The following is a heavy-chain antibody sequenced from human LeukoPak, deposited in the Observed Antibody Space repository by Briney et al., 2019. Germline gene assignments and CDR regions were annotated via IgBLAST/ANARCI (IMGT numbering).Heavy chain of an antibody. Sequence: AGSLRLSRPASGLTLHTYWMHWLRPAPGKGVVWVARVNREGTTTTYADSVKGRFTISRDNAKNTLYLQMNNLRAEDTAVYYCARDLDWILFDYWGQGTLVTVSS. CDR3: ARDLDWILFDY. D-gene: IGHD3-9*01. J-gene: IGHJ4*02. CDR1: GLTLHTYW. V-gene: IGHV3-74*03. CDR2: VNREGTTT.